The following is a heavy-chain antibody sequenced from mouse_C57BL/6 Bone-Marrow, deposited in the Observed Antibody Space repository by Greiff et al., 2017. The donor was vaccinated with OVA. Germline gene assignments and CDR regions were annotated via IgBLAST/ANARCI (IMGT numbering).Heavy chain of an antibody. D-gene: IGHD1-1*01. CDR2: IDPSDSYT. J-gene: IGHJ2*01. CDR3: ARAEIYYYGSLYYFDY. CDR1: GYTFTSYW. V-gene: IGHV1-69*01. Sequence: QVQLKQPGAELVMPGASVKLSCKASGYTFTSYWMHWVKQRPGQGLEWIGEIDPSDSYTNYNQKFKGKSTLTVDKSSSTAYMQLSSLTSEDSAVYYCARAEIYYYGSLYYFDYWGQGTTLTVSS.